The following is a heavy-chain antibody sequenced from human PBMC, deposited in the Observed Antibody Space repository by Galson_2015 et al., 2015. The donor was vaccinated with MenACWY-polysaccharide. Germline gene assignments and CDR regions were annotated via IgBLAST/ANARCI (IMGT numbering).Heavy chain of an antibody. Sequence: SLRLSCAVSGFTFSSYWMSWVRQAPGKGLAWVANIKPDGSEKYYVDSVKGRFTISTDSAKNSLDLQMNSLRAEDTAVYYCAVTPNTKRYFHHWGQGTLVTVSS. V-gene: IGHV3-7*01. D-gene: IGHD4-23*01. CDR2: IKPDGSEK. CDR3: AVTPNTKRYFHH. J-gene: IGHJ1*01. CDR1: GFTFSSYW.